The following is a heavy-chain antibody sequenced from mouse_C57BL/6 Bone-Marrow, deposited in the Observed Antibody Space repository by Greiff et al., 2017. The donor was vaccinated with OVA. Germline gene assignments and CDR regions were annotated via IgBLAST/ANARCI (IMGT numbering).Heavy chain of an antibody. CDR1: GYTFTSYW. CDR2: INPSNGGT. D-gene: IGHD1-1*01. Sequence: VQLQQPGTELVKPGASVKLSCKASGYTFTSYWMHWVKQRPGQGLEWIGNINPSNGGTNYNEKFKSKATLTVDKSSSTAYMQLSSLTSEDSAVYYGARSPLYYYGSSFDYWGQGTTLTVSS. J-gene: IGHJ2*01. CDR3: ARSPLYYYGSSFDY. V-gene: IGHV1-53*01.